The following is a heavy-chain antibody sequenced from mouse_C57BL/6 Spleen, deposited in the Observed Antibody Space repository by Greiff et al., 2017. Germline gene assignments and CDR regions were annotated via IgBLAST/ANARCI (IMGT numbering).Heavy chain of an antibody. CDR2: IHPSDSVT. V-gene: IGHV1-74*01. CDR3: AIYDRCLLPWFAY. Sequence: QVQLQQPGAELVKPGASVKVSCKASGYTFTSYWMHWVKQRPGQGLEWIGRIHPSDSVTNYNPKFKGKATLTVDNSSSTAYMHLSSLTSEDASVYDCAIYDRCLLPWFAYWGQGTLVTVSA. J-gene: IGHJ3*01. CDR1: GYTFTSYW. D-gene: IGHD2-3*01.